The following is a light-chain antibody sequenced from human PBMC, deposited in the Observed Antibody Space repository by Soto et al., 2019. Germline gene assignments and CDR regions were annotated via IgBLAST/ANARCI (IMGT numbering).Light chain of an antibody. Sequence: QSALTQPPSASGSPGQSVTISCSGTSSDVGGYNYVSWYQQHPGKVPKLMIYEVSKRPSGVPDRFSGSKSGNTASLAISGLQSEDEADYYCATWDDSLNAVLFGGGTKLTVL. CDR1: SSDVGGYNY. J-gene: IGLJ2*01. CDR3: ATWDDSLNAVL. CDR2: EVS. V-gene: IGLV2-8*01.